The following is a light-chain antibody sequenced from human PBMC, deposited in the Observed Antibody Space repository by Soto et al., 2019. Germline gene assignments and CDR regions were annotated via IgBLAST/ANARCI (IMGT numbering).Light chain of an antibody. Sequence: QSVMTQPASVSGSPGQSITISCSGTNSDIGAYNYVSWYQHHPGKAPKLLIFEVTNRPSGVSSRLSGSKSGNTASLTVSGLQAEDEADYYCTSHASSNSLLFGGGTK. CDR2: EVT. J-gene: IGLJ3*02. CDR1: NSDIGAYNY. CDR3: TSHASSNSLL. V-gene: IGLV2-14*01.